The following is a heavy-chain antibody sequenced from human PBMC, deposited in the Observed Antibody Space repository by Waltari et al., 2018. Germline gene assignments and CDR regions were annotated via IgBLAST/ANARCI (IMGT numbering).Heavy chain of an antibody. CDR3: ARARYCGGDCYWSAFDI. CDR2: IWYDGSNK. Sequence: QVQLVESGGGVVQPGRSLRLSCAASGFTFSSYGMHWVRPAPGQGLEWVAVIWYDGSNKYYADSVKGRFTISRDNSKNTLYLQMNSLRAEDTAVYYCARARYCGGDCYWSAFDIWGQGTMVTVSS. J-gene: IGHJ3*02. V-gene: IGHV3-33*01. D-gene: IGHD2-21*01. CDR1: GFTFSSYG.